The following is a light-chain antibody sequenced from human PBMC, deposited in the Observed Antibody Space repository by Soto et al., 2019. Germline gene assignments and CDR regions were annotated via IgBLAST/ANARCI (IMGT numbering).Light chain of an antibody. Sequence: QSALTQPASVSGSPGQSITISCTGTSSDVGSYNLVSWYQQHPGKAPKLMIYEGSKRPSGVSNRFSGSKSGNTPSLTISGLQAEDEADYYCCSYAGGSTYVFGTGTKLTVL. CDR3: CSYAGGSTYV. J-gene: IGLJ1*01. V-gene: IGLV2-23*01. CDR1: SSDVGSYNL. CDR2: EGS.